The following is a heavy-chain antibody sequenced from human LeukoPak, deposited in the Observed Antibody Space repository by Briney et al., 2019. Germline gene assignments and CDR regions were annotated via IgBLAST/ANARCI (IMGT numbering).Heavy chain of an antibody. D-gene: IGHD3-22*01. V-gene: IGHV4-61*01. CDR1: SGSINSGLHY. CDR2: VHYSGST. CDR3: ARGVGYYDSSGYTNWFDP. J-gene: IGHJ5*02. Sequence: SETLSLTCTVSSGSINSGLHYWTWIRQPPGKGLEWIGYVHYSGSTNYNPSLKSRVTISVDTSKNQFSLKLSSVTAADTAVYYCARGVGYYDSSGYTNWFDPWGQGTLVTVSS.